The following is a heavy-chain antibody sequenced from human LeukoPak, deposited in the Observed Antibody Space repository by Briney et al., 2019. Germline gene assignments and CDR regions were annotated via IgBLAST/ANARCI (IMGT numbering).Heavy chain of an antibody. CDR2: ISADGGST. V-gene: IGHV3-43*02. CDR1: GHNFDDSA. J-gene: IGHJ4*02. CDR3: AKESGKFDY. Sequence: GGSLRHSCVASGHNFDDSAMHWVRRAPGKGLEWVSLISADGGSTFSADSVKGRFSISRDNSKNSLYLQMNSLRSEDTAMYYCAKESGKFDYWGQGTLVAVSS.